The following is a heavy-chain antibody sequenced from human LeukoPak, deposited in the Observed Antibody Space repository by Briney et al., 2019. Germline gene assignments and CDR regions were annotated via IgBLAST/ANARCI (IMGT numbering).Heavy chain of an antibody. CDR2: ISYDGSNK. CDR1: GFTFSSYA. CDR3: ARDRLAVAELDY. D-gene: IGHD6-19*01. J-gene: IGHJ4*02. Sequence: GRSLRLSCAASGFTFSSYAMHWVRQAPGKGLEWVAVISYDGSNKYYADSVKGRFTISRDNSKNTLYLQMNSLRAGDTAVYYCARDRLAVAELDYWGQGTLVTVSS. V-gene: IGHV3-30-3*01.